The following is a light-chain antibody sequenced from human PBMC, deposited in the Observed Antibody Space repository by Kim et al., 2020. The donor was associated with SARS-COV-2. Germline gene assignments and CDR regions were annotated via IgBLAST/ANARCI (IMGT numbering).Light chain of an antibody. CDR3: SSYTSTRTVV. CDR2: DVT. Sequence: QSVLTQPASVSGSPGQPITISCTGTSSDVGSHNYVSWYQQHPGKAPRLMIYDVTSRPSGISNRFSGSKSGNTASLTISGLQAEDEADYYCSSYTSTRTVVFGGGTQLTVL. V-gene: IGLV2-14*03. J-gene: IGLJ2*01. CDR1: SSDVGSHNY.